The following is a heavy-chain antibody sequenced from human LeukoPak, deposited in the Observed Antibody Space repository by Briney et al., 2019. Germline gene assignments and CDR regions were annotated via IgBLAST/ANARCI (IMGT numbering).Heavy chain of an antibody. D-gene: IGHD3-22*01. J-gene: IGHJ6*02. Sequence: GGSLRLSCAASGFTFSSHAMSWVRQAPGKGLEWVSVVSGSGISTYYADSVKGRFTISRDNSKNTVYLEMSGLRVEDTAVVHCARKRGGIYDSRALDLWGQGTTVIVSS. V-gene: IGHV3-23*01. CDR3: ARKRGGIYDSRALDL. CDR1: GFTFSSHA. CDR2: VSGSGIST.